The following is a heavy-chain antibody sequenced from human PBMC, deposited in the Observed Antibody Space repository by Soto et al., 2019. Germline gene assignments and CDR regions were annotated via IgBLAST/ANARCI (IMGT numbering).Heavy chain of an antibody. D-gene: IGHD3-3*01. CDR2: IIPIFGTA. CDR1: GGTFSSYA. V-gene: IGHV1-69*13. Sequence: SVKVSCKASGGTFSSYAISWVRQAPGQGLEWMGGIIPIFGTANYAQKFQGRVTITADESTSTAYMELSSPRSEDTAVYYCARDWAYYDFWSGYPALRYYYGMDVWGQGTTVTVSS. J-gene: IGHJ6*02. CDR3: ARDWAYYDFWSGYPALRYYYGMDV.